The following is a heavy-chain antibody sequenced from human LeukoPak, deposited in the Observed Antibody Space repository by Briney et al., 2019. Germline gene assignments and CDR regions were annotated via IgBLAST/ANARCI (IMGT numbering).Heavy chain of an antibody. CDR2: IIPILGIA. V-gene: IGHV1-69*04. D-gene: IGHD2-15*01. J-gene: IGHJ4*02. CDR3: ARTRGELLTNVDY. CDR1: GGTFSSYA. Sequence: ASVKVSCKASGGTFSSYAISWVRQAPGQGLEWMGRIIPILGIANYAQKFQGRVTITADKSTSTAYMELSSLRSEDTAVYYCARTRGELLTNVDYWGQGTLVTVSS.